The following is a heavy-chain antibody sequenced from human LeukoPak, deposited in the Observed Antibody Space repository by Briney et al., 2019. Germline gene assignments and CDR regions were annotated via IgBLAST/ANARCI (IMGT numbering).Heavy chain of an antibody. D-gene: IGHD3-22*01. CDR3: ARELGFYFDNSGYYYFDS. Sequence: ASVKVSCKSSGFPFGSYGISWVRQAPGEGLEWMGWISAYNGDTNYAQKFRGRVTTTTDTSTGTAYLELRSLTSDDTAVYYCARELGFYFDNSGYYYFDSWGQGTPVTVSS. CDR1: GFPFGSYG. V-gene: IGHV1-18*01. CDR2: ISAYNGDT. J-gene: IGHJ4*02.